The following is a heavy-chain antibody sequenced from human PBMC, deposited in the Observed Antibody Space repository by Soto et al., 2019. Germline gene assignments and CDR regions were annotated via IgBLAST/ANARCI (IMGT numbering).Heavy chain of an antibody. CDR2: ISYDGSNK. J-gene: IGHJ6*02. CDR3: AKDHYDYVWGSYRYLDYYGMDV. V-gene: IGHV3-30*18. D-gene: IGHD3-16*02. Sequence: GGSLRLSCAASGFTFSSYGMHWVRQAPGKGLEWVAVISYDGSNKYYADSVKGRFTISRDNSKNTLYLQMNSLRAEDTAVYYCAKDHYDYVWGSYRYLDYYGMDVWGQGTTVTVSS. CDR1: GFTFSSYG.